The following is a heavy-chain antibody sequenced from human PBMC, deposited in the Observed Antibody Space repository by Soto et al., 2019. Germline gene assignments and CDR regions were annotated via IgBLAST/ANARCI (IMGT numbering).Heavy chain of an antibody. Sequence: GGSLRLSCAASGFTFRSYGMHWVRQAPGKGLEWVAVIWYDGSNKYYADSVKGRFTISRDNSKNTLYLQMNTLGAEDTAVYYCARGWGDSSGYFDYWGQGTPVTVSS. CDR3: ARGWGDSSGYFDY. CDR2: IWYDGSNK. V-gene: IGHV3-33*01. J-gene: IGHJ4*02. CDR1: GFTFRSYG. D-gene: IGHD3-22*01.